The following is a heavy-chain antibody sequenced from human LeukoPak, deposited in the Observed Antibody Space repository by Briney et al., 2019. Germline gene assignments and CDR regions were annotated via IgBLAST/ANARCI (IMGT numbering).Heavy chain of an antibody. CDR1: GFTFTSSA. D-gene: IGHD2-15*01. J-gene: IGHJ3*02. Sequence: SVKVSFKASGFTFTSSAMQWVRQARGQRLEWIGWIVVGSGNTNYAQKFQERVTITRDMSTSTAYMELSSLRSEDTAVYYCAAPGWRRGLGDAFDIWGQGTMVTVSS. V-gene: IGHV1-58*02. CDR3: AAPGWRRGLGDAFDI. CDR2: IVVGSGNT.